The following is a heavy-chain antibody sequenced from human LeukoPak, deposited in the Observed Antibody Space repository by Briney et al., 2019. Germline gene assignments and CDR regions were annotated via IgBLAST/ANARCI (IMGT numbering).Heavy chain of an antibody. J-gene: IGHJ4*02. V-gene: IGHV4-39*07. Sequence: SETLSLTCTVSGGSISSYYWGWIRQPPGKGLEWIGTIHYSGSTCYNSSLKSRVTISADTPKNQFSLKLSSVTAADTAVYYCARVYSSNWSQTYYFDYWGQGTLVTVSS. CDR1: GGSISSYY. CDR3: ARVYSSNWSQTYYFDY. CDR2: IHYSGST. D-gene: IGHD6-13*01.